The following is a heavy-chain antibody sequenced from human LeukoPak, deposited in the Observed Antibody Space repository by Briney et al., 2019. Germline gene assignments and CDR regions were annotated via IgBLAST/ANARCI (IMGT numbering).Heavy chain of an antibody. V-gene: IGHV5-51*01. CDR3: ARRAYCGGDCTRAYYSYFAMDV. Sequence: GESLKISCKGSGYTFNTYFIVWVRKMPGKGLEWMGIIYPGDSHTSYSPSFQGQVTISADKSITAAYLQWSSLEASDTAVYYCARRAYCGGDCTRAYYSYFAMDVWGQGTTVTVSS. J-gene: IGHJ6*02. CDR2: IYPGDSHT. D-gene: IGHD2-21*02. CDR1: GYTFNTYF.